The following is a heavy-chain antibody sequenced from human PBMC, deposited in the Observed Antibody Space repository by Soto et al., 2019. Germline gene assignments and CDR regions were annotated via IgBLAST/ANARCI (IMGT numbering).Heavy chain of an antibody. CDR2: IYSDGGT. D-gene: IGHD2-2*01. Sequence: EVQLLESGGGVVQPGGSLRLSCVASGFTVGSSYMSWVRQAPGKGLEWVSLIYSDGGTYYADSARGRFTISRDNSKNTLYLQMNSLRGDDTAVYYCARPSLEIPMRWAFDIWGQGTMVTVSS. V-gene: IGHV3-53*01. J-gene: IGHJ3*02. CDR1: GFTVGSSY. CDR3: ARPSLEIPMRWAFDI.